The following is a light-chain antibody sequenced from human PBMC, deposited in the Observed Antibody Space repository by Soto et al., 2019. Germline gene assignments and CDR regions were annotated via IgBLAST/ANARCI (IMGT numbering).Light chain of an antibody. CDR2: RNN. J-gene: IGLJ3*02. CDR3: SAWDDSLSGHWV. V-gene: IGLV1-47*01. CDR1: SSNIGSNY. Sequence: QSVLTQPPSASGTPGQRVTISCSGSSSNIGSNYVYWYQQLPGTAPNLLIYRNNQRPSGVPDRFSGSKSGTSASLAISGLRSQDEDDYYCSAWDDSLSGHWVFGGGTQLTVL.